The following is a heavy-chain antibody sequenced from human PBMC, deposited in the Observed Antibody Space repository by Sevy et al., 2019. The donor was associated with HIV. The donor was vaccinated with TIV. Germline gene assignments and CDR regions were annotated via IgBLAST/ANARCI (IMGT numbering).Heavy chain of an antibody. Sequence: GGSLRLSCAASGFTFSNHAMHWVRQAPGKGLEWVAFIRYDGSNEYYADSVKGRFTISRDNSKNTLYLQMNSLRPEDTVLYYCAKDRKVLLVVYAIPFDVFDIWGQGTMVTVSS. CDR3: AKDRKVLLVVYAIPFDVFDI. V-gene: IGHV3-30*02. CDR1: GFTFSNHA. D-gene: IGHD2-8*02. J-gene: IGHJ3*02. CDR2: IRYDGSNE.